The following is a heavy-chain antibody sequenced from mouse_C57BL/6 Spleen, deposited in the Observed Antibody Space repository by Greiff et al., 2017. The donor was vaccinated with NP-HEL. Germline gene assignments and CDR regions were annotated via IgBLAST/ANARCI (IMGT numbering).Heavy chain of an antibody. Sequence: EVQLQQSGPELVKPGASVKISCKASGYSFTGYYMNWVKQSPEKSLEWIGEINPSTGGTTYNQKFKAKATLTVDKSSSTAYMQLKSLTSEDSAVYYCARELRWYFDVWGTGTTVTVSS. D-gene: IGHD1-1*01. CDR1: GYSFTGYY. CDR3: ARELRWYFDV. V-gene: IGHV1-42*01. J-gene: IGHJ1*03. CDR2: INPSTGGT.